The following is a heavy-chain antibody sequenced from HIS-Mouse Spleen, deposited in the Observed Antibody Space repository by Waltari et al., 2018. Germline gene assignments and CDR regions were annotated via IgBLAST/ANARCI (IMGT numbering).Heavy chain of an antibody. Sequence: QLQLQESGPGLVKPSETLSLTCTVSGGSISSSSYYWGWIRQPPGKGLGWIGGIYYSGSPYYNPSLKSRVTISVDTSKNQFSLKLSSVTAADTAVYYCARLAAAGTYWGQGTLVTVSS. CDR2: IYYSGSP. CDR3: ARLAAAGTY. J-gene: IGHJ4*02. V-gene: IGHV4-39*07. D-gene: IGHD6-13*01. CDR1: GGSISSSSYY.